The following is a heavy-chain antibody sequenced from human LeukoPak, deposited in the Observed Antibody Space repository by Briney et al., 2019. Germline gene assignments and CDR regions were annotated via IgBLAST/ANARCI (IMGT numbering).Heavy chain of an antibody. CDR1: GFTFGYYG. V-gene: IGHV3-49*04. D-gene: IGHD3-10*01. CDR3: SRNLYYSGSGSYYSDY. CDR2: IRSKTYGGTT. Sequence: GGSLRLSCTTSGFTFGYYGMSWVRQAPGKGLEWVGLIRSKTYGGTTEYAASVKGRLTISRDDSKTIAYLQMNSLKTEDTAVYYCSRNLYYSGSGSYYSDYWGQGTLVTVSS. J-gene: IGHJ4*02.